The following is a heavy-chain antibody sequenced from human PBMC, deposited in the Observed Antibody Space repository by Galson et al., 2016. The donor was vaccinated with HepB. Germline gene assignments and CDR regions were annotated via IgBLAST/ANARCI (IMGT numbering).Heavy chain of an antibody. V-gene: IGHV3-9*01. J-gene: IGHJ4*02. CDR3: VKVSVLGVDDYFDH. Sequence: SLRLSCAASGFRFDDYAMGWVRQGPGKGLEWVSHISWNSVTIDNVESVKGRLTISSDNAKNSLCLKMNNLRREDTALYHCVKVSVLGVDDYFDHWGRGTLVTVSA. CDR1: GFRFDDYA. D-gene: IGHD3-16*01. CDR2: ISWNSVTI.